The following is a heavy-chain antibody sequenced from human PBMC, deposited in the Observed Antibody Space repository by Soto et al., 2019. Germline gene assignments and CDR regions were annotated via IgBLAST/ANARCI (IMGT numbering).Heavy chain of an antibody. D-gene: IGHD6-19*01. CDR3: ARSSSYSSGWYGY. J-gene: IGHJ4*02. CDR1: GGTFSSYT. V-gene: IGHV1-69*02. CDR2: IIPILGIA. Sequence: QVQLVQSGAEVKKPGSSVKVSCKASGGTFSSYTISWVRQAPGQGLEWMGRIIPILGIANYAQKFQGRVTITADKFTSTAYMELSSLRSEDTAVYYCARSSSYSSGWYGYWGQGTLVTVSS.